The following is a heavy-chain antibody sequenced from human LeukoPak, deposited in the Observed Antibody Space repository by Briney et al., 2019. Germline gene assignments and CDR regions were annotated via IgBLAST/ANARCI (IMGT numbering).Heavy chain of an antibody. V-gene: IGHV4-34*01. Sequence: SETLSLTCAVYGGSFSGYYWSWIRQPPGKGLEWIGEINHSGSTNYNPSLKSRVTISVDTSKNQFSLKLSSVTAADTAVYYWARGQGLGIWTGYYYYMDVWGKGTTVTVSS. CDR3: ARGQGLGIWTGYYYYMDV. CDR2: INHSGST. CDR1: GGSFSGYY. D-gene: IGHD3/OR15-3a*01. J-gene: IGHJ6*03.